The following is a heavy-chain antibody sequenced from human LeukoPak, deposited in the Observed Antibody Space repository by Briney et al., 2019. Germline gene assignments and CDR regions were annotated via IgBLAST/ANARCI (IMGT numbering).Heavy chain of an antibody. CDR3: AKTGNPPTGDY. D-gene: IGHD1-1*01. J-gene: IGHJ4*02. Sequence: GGSLRLSCAASGLTVSSNYMSWVRQAPGKGLEGVSVIYSGGSIYYADSVKGRFTISRDNSKNTLYLQMNSLRAEDAAVYYCAKTGNPPTGDYWGQGTLVTVSS. CDR2: IYSGGSI. V-gene: IGHV3-53*01. CDR1: GLTVSSNY.